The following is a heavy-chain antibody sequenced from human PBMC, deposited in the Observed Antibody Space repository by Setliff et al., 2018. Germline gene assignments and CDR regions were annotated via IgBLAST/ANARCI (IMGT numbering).Heavy chain of an antibody. Sequence: GASVKVSCKAFRYTFNDYYIHWVRQTPGQGLEWMGRINPSSGGTGDAQNFLGRVTMTRDTAISTAYMELSRLTSDDTAVYYCARAEYTSSSLYYYMDVWGKGTTVTVSS. V-gene: IGHV1-2*06. J-gene: IGHJ6*03. CDR3: ARAEYTSSSLYYYMDV. CDR2: INPSSGGT. D-gene: IGHD6-6*01. CDR1: RYTFNDYY.